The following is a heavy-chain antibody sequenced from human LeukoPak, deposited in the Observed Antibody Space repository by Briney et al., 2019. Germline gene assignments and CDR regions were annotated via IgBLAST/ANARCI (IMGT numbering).Heavy chain of an antibody. CDR3: ARDLDSYDAFDI. Sequence: PSETLSLTCTVSGGSISSGDYYWSWIRQPPGTGLEWIGYIYYSGSTYYNPSLKSRVTISVDTSKNQFSLKLSSVTAADTAVYYCARDLDSYDAFDIWGQGTMVTVSS. J-gene: IGHJ3*02. CDR2: IYYSGST. CDR1: GGSISSGDYY. V-gene: IGHV4-30-4*01. D-gene: IGHD5-18*01.